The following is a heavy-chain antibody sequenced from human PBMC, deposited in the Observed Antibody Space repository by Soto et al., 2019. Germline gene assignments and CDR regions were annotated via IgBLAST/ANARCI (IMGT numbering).Heavy chain of an antibody. J-gene: IGHJ4*02. V-gene: IGHV3-23*01. CDR1: GFTFSSYA. D-gene: IGHD3-22*01. CDR2: ISGSGGST. Sequence: EVQLLESGGGLVQPGGSLRLSCAASGFTFSSYAMSWVRQAPGKGLEWVSAISGSGGSTYYADSVKGRFTISRDNSKNTLYLQMNSLRAEDTAVYYCAKGDRGYDSSGDTLSDYWGQGTLVTVSS. CDR3: AKGDRGYDSSGDTLSDY.